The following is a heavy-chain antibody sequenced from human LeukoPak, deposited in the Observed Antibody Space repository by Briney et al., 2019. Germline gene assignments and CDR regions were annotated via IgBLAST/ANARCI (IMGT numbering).Heavy chain of an antibody. Sequence: ASVKVSCKASGYTLSSYDINWVRQAAGQGLEWMGWLNPSSGDTGYAQKFQGRVTMTRDTSVSTAYMELSSLTSEDTAVYYCARGYDTGRYSYGMDIWGQGTTVTVSS. J-gene: IGHJ6*02. D-gene: IGHD3-10*01. CDR2: LNPSSGDT. V-gene: IGHV1-8*01. CDR1: GYTLSSYD. CDR3: ARGYDTGRYSYGMDI.